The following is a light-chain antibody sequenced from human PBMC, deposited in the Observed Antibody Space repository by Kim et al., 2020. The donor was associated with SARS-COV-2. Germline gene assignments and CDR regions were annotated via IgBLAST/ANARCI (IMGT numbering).Light chain of an antibody. CDR1: SSNIGSNS. Sequence: QSVLTQPPSASVTPGQRVTISCSGSSSNIGSNSVNWYQQVPGTAPKVLIYNNNQRPSGVPDRFSASKSGTSASLAISGLQSEDEADYYCASCDDTLSGWVFGGGTQLTVL. CDR2: NNN. CDR3: ASCDDTLSGWV. V-gene: IGLV1-44*01. J-gene: IGLJ3*02.